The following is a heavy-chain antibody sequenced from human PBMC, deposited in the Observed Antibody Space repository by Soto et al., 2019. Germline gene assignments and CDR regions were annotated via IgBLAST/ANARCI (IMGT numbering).Heavy chain of an antibody. D-gene: IGHD3-3*01. V-gene: IGHV5-51*01. CDR2: IYPGDSDT. CDR1: GYNFTSYW. J-gene: IGHJ5*02. Sequence: GESLKISCNGSGYNFTSYWIGWVRQMPGKGLEWMGIIYPGDSDTRYSPSFQGQVTISADKSISTAYLQWSSLKASDTAMYYCARSAYYDFWSGYPTNWFDPWGQGTLVTVSS. CDR3: ARSAYYDFWSGYPTNWFDP.